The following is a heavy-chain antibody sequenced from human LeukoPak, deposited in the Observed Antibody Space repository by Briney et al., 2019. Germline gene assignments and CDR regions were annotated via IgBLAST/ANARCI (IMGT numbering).Heavy chain of an antibody. D-gene: IGHD1-1*01. CDR1: GSPLGTFS. Sequence: GGSLSFSVAASGSPLGTFSLGWVGRAQVKGWGWVSVINNYGGSTFYADSVKGRFTISRDNSKNTLYLQMNSLRAEDTAVYYCARYWNDRYFDYWGQGTLVTVSS. J-gene: IGHJ4*02. V-gene: IGHV3-23*01. CDR3: ARYWNDRYFDY. CDR2: INNYGGST.